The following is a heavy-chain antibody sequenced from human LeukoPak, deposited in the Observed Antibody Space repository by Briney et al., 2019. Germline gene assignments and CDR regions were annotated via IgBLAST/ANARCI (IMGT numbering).Heavy chain of an antibody. CDR1: GGSFSGYY. CDR2: INHSGST. D-gene: IGHD5/OR15-5a*01. Sequence: PSETLSLTCAVYGGSFSGYYWSWIRQPPGKGLEWIGEINHSGSTNYNPSLKSRVTISVGTSENQFSLKLSSVTAADTAVYYCAKYVSTGWFDPWGQGTLVTVSS. CDR3: AKYVSTGWFDP. J-gene: IGHJ5*02. V-gene: IGHV4-34*01.